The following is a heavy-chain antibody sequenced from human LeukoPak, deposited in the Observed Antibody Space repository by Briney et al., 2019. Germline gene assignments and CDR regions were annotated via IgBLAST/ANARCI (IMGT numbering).Heavy chain of an antibody. CDR2: INSSGGRT. V-gene: IGHV3-23*01. D-gene: IGHD6-13*01. J-gene: IGHJ4*02. CDR1: GFTFSSSA. CDR3: ARTFSNSSPQGQLFDY. Sequence: GGSLRLSCTTSGFTFSSSAMSWVRQAPGKGLEWVSDINSSGGRTYYADSVKGRFTISRDNSKNTLFLQMNSLRAEDTAVYYCARTFSNSSPQGQLFDYWGQGTLVTVSS.